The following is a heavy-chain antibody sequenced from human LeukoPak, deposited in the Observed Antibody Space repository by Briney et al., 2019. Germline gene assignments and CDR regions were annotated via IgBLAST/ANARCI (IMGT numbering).Heavy chain of an antibody. CDR3: ARGGETKLTY. CDR2: IKEDGNEK. CDR1: GFTFSSYQ. V-gene: IGHV3-7*01. Sequence: GGSLRPSCAASGFTFSSYQMSWVRQAPGKGLERVANIKEDGNEKYYMDSVKGRFTISIDNAKNSLYLQMNSLRAEDTAVYYCARGGETKLTYWGQGTLVTVSS. D-gene: IGHD4-11*01. J-gene: IGHJ4*02.